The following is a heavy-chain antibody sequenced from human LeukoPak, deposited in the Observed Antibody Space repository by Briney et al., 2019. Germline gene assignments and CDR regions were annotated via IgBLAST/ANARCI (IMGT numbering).Heavy chain of an antibody. CDR1: GGTFSSYA. V-gene: IGHV1-69*04. J-gene: IGHJ4*02. Sequence: ASVKVSCKASGGTFSSYAISWVRQAPGQGLEWMGRIIPILGIANYAQKFQGRVTITADKSTSTAYMEPSSLRSEDTAVYYCARGWDTAMVFDYWGQGTLVTVSS. CDR3: ARGWDTAMVFDY. CDR2: IIPILGIA. D-gene: IGHD5-18*01.